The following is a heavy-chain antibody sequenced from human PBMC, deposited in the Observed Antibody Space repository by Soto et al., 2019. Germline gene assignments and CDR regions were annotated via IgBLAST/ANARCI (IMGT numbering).Heavy chain of an antibody. Sequence: QVQLVESGGGVVQPGGSLRLSCAASGFSFNNYGMHWVRQAPGKGLEWVAVILFDGSDNWYADSVKGRFTISRDNSKNTLYLHMNSLTAEDTAVYYCVKDMGYRSGGSCYWGAFFYYYMDVWGKGTTVTVSS. CDR1: GFSFNNYG. V-gene: IGHV3-30*18. CDR3: VKDMGYRSGGSCYWGAFFYYYMDV. J-gene: IGHJ6*03. CDR2: ILFDGSDN. D-gene: IGHD2-15*01.